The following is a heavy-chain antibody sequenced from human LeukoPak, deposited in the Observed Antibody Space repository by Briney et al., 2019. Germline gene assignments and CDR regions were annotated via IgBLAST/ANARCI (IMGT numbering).Heavy chain of an antibody. CDR1: GFTFTSSA. D-gene: IGHD5-24*01. CDR2: IVVGSGNT. Sequence: SVKVSCKASGFTFTSSAMQWGRQARGQRLEWIGWIVVGSGNTNYAQKFQERVTITRDMSTSTAYMELSSLRSEDTAVYYCAADTVYKMATIPAGYWGQGTLVTVSS. J-gene: IGHJ4*02. CDR3: AADTVYKMATIPAGY. V-gene: IGHV1-58*02.